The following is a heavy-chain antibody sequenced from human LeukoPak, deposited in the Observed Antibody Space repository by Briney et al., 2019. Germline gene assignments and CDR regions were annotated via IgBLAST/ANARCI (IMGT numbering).Heavy chain of an antibody. Sequence: ASVKVSCKASGYTFTSYDINWVRQATGQGLEWMGWMNPNSGNTGYAQKFQGRVTMTRNTSISTAYMELSSLRPEDTAVYYCARGGVLDYDILTKFDPWGQGTLVTVSS. V-gene: IGHV1-8*01. J-gene: IGHJ5*02. CDR2: MNPNSGNT. D-gene: IGHD3-9*01. CDR3: ARGGVLDYDILTKFDP. CDR1: GYTFTSYD.